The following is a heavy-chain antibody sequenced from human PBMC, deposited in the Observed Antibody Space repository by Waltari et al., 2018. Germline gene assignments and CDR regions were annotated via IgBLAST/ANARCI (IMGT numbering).Heavy chain of an antibody. D-gene: IGHD6-6*01. Sequence: QVQLQESGPGLVKPSGTLSLTCAVSGGSISRSNQWSWVRQPPGKGLEWIGEIYHSGSTNYNPSLKSRVTISVDKSKNQFSLKLSTVTAADTAVYYCARDVGRGIAARSFDYRGQGTLVTVSS. V-gene: IGHV4-4*02. CDR3: ARDVGRGIAARSFDY. CDR1: GGSISRSNQ. J-gene: IGHJ4*02. CDR2: IYHSGST.